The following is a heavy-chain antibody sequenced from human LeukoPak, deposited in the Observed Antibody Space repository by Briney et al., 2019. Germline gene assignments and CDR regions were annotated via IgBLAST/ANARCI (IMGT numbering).Heavy chain of an antibody. Sequence: GASVKVSCKASGYTFTSYDINWVRQATGQGPEWMGWMNPNSGNTGYAQKFQGRVTMTRNTSISTAYMELSSLRSEDTAVYYCARGRGGYELRALGYWGQGTLVTVSS. D-gene: IGHD5-12*01. CDR1: GYTFTSYD. CDR3: ARGRGGYELRALGY. J-gene: IGHJ4*02. V-gene: IGHV1-8*01. CDR2: MNPNSGNT.